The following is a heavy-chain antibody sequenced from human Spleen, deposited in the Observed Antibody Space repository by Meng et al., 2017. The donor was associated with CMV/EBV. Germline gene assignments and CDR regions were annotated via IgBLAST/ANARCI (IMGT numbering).Heavy chain of an antibody. Sequence: YGWYFSGYYWSWIRQPPGKGLEWIGEINHSGSTSYNPSLKSRVTISVDTYKNQFSLKLSSVTAADTAVYYCARAPMLWFGELVWFDPWGQGTLVTVSS. CDR3: ARAPMLWFGELVWFDP. J-gene: IGHJ5*02. D-gene: IGHD3-10*01. V-gene: IGHV4-34*01. CDR1: GWYFSGYY. CDR2: INHSGST.